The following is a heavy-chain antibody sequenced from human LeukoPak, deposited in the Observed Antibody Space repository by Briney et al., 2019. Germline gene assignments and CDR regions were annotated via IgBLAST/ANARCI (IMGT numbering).Heavy chain of an antibody. Sequence: GGSLRLSCAASGFSFSRYGMKWVRQAPRKGLEWLSYIRSSDSTTYHADSVKGRFTISRDNAKNSLYLQMDSLRVEDTAVYYCAKRADSSAHSFDYWGQGTLVTVSS. D-gene: IGHD3-22*01. CDR2: IRSSDSTT. CDR3: AKRADSSAHSFDY. J-gene: IGHJ4*02. CDR1: GFSFSRYG. V-gene: IGHV3-48*04.